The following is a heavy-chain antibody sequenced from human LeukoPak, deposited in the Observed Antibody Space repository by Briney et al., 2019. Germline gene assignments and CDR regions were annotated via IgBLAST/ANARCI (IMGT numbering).Heavy chain of an antibody. J-gene: IGHJ4*02. CDR1: GGSISSSY. CDR3: ARDVGYCSSTSCSDY. V-gene: IGHV4-59*12. D-gene: IGHD2-2*01. CDR2: IYYTGTT. Sequence: PSETLSLTCTVSGGSISSSYWSWIRQPPGKGLEWIGYIYYTGTTNYNPSLKSRVTISLDTSKNQFSLNLSSVTAADTAVYYCARDVGYCSSTSCSDYWGQGTLVTVSS.